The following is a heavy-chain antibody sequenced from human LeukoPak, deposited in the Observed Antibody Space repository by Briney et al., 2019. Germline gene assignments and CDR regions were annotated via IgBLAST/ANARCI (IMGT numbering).Heavy chain of an antibody. D-gene: IGHD3-10*01. CDR2: INHSGST. CDR1: GGSFSGYY. Sequence: SETLSLTCAVYGGSFSGYYWSWIRQPPGKGLEWIGEINHSGSTNYNPSLKSRVTISVDTSKNQFSLKLSSVTAADTAVYYCARGPYYYRYWGQGTLVTVSS. V-gene: IGHV4-34*01. CDR3: ARGPYYYRY. J-gene: IGHJ4*02.